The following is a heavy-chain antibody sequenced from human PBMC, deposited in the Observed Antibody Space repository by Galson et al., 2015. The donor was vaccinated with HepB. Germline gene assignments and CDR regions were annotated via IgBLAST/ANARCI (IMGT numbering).Heavy chain of an antibody. CDR1: GYTFTSYA. CDR3: ARERGDYCSGGSCYYYYGMDV. V-gene: IGHV1-69*04. Sequence: SVKVSCKASGYTFTSYAISWVRQAPGQGLEWMGRIIPILGIANYAQKFQGRVTITADKSTSTAYMELSSLRSEDTAVYYCARERGDYCSGGSCYYYYGMDVWGQGTTVTVSS. D-gene: IGHD2-15*01. CDR2: IIPILGIA. J-gene: IGHJ6*02.